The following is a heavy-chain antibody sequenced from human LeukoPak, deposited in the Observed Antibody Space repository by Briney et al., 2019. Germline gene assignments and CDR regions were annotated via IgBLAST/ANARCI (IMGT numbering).Heavy chain of an antibody. J-gene: IGHJ6*03. CDR1: GGSISSSIYY. D-gene: IGHD5-18*01. Sequence: SETLSLTCTVSGGSISSSIYYWGWIRQPPGRGLEWIGYIYYSGSTNYNPSLKSRVTISVDTSKNQFSLKLSSVTAADTAVYYCARDGYSYGHEYYMDVWGKGTTVTISS. CDR2: IYYSGST. V-gene: IGHV4-61*01. CDR3: ARDGYSYGHEYYMDV.